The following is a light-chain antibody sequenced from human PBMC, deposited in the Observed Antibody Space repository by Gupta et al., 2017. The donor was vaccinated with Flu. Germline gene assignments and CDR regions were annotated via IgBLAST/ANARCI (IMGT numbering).Light chain of an antibody. CDR1: QSISTY. CDR3: QQSYSCPWT. Sequence: DIQMTQSPSSLSASEGDRVTITCRASQSISTYLNWYQQKPGKAPKLLIYAASSSQSGVPSRFSGSGSGTDFTLTISSLQPDDFAIYYCQQSYSCPWTFGHGTKVEIK. J-gene: IGKJ1*01. CDR2: AAS. V-gene: IGKV1-39*01.